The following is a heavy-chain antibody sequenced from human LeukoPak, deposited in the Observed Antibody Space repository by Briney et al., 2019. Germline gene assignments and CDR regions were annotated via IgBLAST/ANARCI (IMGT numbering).Heavy chain of an antibody. D-gene: IGHD3-22*01. CDR3: AKVKPMIVVVDGGFFEDY. CDR2: IRSKANSYAT. J-gene: IGHJ4*02. CDR1: GFTFSGSA. V-gene: IGHV3-73*01. Sequence: GGSLRLSCAASGFTFSGSAMHWVRQASGKGLEWVGRIRSKANSYATAYAASVKGRFTISRDDSKNTLYLQMNSLRAEDTAVYYCAKVKPMIVVVDGGFFEDYWGQGTLVTVSS.